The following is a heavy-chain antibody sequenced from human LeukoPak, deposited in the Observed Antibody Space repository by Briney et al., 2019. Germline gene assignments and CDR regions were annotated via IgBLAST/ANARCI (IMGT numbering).Heavy chain of an antibody. CDR3: ARDGGDTHFDY. Sequence: SETLSLTCTVSGGSISSYYWSWIRQPPGKGLEWVGYIYYSGSTNYNPSLKSRVTISVDTSKNQFSLKLSSVTAADTAVYYCARDGGDTHFDYWGQGTLVTVSS. CDR2: IYYSGST. J-gene: IGHJ4*02. D-gene: IGHD3-16*01. V-gene: IGHV4-59*01. CDR1: GGSISSYY.